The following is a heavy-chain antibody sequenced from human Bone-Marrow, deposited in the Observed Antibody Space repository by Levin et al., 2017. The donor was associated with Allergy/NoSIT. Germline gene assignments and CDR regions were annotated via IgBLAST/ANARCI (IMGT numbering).Heavy chain of an antibody. Sequence: GGSLRLSCITSGFMFSDYGMHWVRQAPGKGLEWVAVIWYDGSKRYHADSVNGRFTISRDNSKNTVYLQMNSLRVEDTAVYHCVRDSGLYGLDVWGQGTTVIVSS. CDR1: GFMFSDYG. CDR3: VRDSGLYGLDV. CDR2: IWYDGSKR. J-gene: IGHJ6*02. V-gene: IGHV3-33*01. D-gene: IGHD3-16*01.